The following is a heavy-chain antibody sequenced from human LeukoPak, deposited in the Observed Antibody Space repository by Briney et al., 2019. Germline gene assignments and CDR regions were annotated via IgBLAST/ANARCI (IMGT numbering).Heavy chain of an antibody. V-gene: IGHV1-2*06. D-gene: IGHD1-26*01. CDR1: GYTFTANY. J-gene: IGHJ4*02. Sequence: ASVKVSCKASGYTFTANYIHWMRLAPGQGLEWMGRITPNSGDAVYAQNFQGRGTMTTDTSISTAYMELSSLRSDDTAVYYCARDRVGAVNPDSWGQGTLVTVSS. CDR3: ARDRVGAVNPDS. CDR2: ITPNSGDA.